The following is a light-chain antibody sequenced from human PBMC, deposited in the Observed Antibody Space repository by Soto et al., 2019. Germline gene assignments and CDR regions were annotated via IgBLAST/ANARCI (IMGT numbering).Light chain of an antibody. CDR2: DAS. V-gene: IGKV3-11*01. J-gene: IGKJ5*01. CDR1: QSVSSY. CDR3: QQRSNWPPT. Sequence: EIVLTQSPATLSLSPGERATLSCRASQSVSSYLAWYQQKPGQAPRRLIYDASNRATGIPARFSGRGSGTDFTLTISSLEPEDFAVYYCQQRSNWPPTFGQGTRLEIK.